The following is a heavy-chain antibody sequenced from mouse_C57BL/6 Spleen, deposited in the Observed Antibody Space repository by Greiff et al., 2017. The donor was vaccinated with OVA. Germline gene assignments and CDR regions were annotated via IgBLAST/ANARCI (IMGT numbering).Heavy chain of an antibody. CDR2: INPYNGGT. Sequence: VQLKQSGPVLVKPGASVKMSCKASGYTFTDYYMNWVKQSHGKSLEWIGVINPYNGGTSYNQKFKGKATLTVDKSSSTAYMELNSLTSEDSAVYYCGGDSYGSAFAYWGQGTLVTVSA. V-gene: IGHV1-19*01. CDR3: GGDSYGSAFAY. D-gene: IGHD1-1*01. CDR1: GYTFTDYY. J-gene: IGHJ3*01.